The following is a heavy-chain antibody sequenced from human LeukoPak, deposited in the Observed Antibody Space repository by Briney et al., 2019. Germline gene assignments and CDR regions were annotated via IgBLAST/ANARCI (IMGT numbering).Heavy chain of an antibody. CDR2: ISSSSTTI. CDR3: AKGATQKWLRFGLRFGGYDDAFDI. J-gene: IGHJ3*02. CDR1: GFTFSSYC. Sequence: AGGSLRLSCAASGFTFSSYCMNWVRQAPGKGLEWVSYISSSSTTIYYADSVKGRFTISRDNAKNSLFLQMNSLRDEDTAVYYCAKGATQKWLRFGLRFGGYDDAFDIWGQGTMVTVSS. D-gene: IGHD5-12*01. V-gene: IGHV3-48*02.